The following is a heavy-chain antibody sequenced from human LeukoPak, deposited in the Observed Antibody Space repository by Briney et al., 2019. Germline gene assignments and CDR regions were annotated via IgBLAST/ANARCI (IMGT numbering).Heavy chain of an antibody. CDR2: ISDSGANT. V-gene: IGHV3-23*01. D-gene: IGHD6-19*01. CDR3: AKSMTLQWRGFFDL. CDR1: GFTFSTYA. Sequence: PGGSLRLSRAASGFTFSTYAMSWVRQAPGKGLEWVSTISDSGANTYYADSVRGRFTISRDNSKNTPYLQKNSLRADDTAIYYCAKSMTLQWRGFFDLWGRGTHVTVSS. J-gene: IGHJ2*01.